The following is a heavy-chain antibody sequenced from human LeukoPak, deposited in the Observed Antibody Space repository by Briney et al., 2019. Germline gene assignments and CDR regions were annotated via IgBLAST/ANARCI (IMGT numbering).Heavy chain of an antibody. D-gene: IGHD6-19*01. V-gene: IGHV4-39*01. CDR3: ARHIAVAGTILWYFDL. J-gene: IGHJ2*01. CDR1: GGSISSRSYY. CDR2: IYYSGST. Sequence: KPSETLSLTCTVSGGSISSRSYYWGWIRQPPGKGLDWIGSIYYSGSTYYSPSLKSRVSISVDTSKNHFSLKLSSVTAADTAVYYCARHIAVAGTILWYFDLWGRGTLVTVSS.